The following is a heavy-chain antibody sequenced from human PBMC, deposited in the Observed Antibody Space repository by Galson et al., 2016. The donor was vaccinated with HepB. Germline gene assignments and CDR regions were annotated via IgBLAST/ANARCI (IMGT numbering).Heavy chain of an antibody. CDR2: MRAKTYSGTT. CDR1: GFTFRNYG. J-gene: IGHJ4*02. CDR3: TRNSGGNSRGPTY. V-gene: IGHV3-49*04. D-gene: IGHD4-23*01. Sequence: SLRLSCAASGFTFRNYGMNWVRQAPGKGLEWVSVMRAKTYSGTTEVAASVKGRFIISRDDSKSIAYLQMNSLKTEDTAVYYCTRNSGGNSRGPTYWGQGTLVTVSS.